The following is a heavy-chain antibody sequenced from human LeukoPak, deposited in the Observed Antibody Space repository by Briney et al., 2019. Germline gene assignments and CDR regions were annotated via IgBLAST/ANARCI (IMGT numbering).Heavy chain of an antibody. V-gene: IGHV4-30-4*01. J-gene: IGHJ5*02. CDR3: ARPYYYDSRIDP. D-gene: IGHD3-22*01. Sequence: PSETLSLTCTVSGGSITSGDDYWSWIRQPPGKGLEWIAYMYYSGSTYYNPSLKSRVTMSADTSKNQFSLKLSSVTAADTAVYYCARPYYYDSRIDPWGQGTLVTVSS. CDR1: GGSITSGDDY. CDR2: MYYSGST.